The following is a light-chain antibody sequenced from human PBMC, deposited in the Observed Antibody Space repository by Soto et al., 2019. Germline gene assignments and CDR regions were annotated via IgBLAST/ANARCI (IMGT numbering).Light chain of an antibody. Sequence: EIVMTQSPATLSVSPGERATLSCRASQSVSSNLAWYQQRPGQAPRLLIYGASTRATGIPARFSGSGSGTEFTLTISSLQSEDFALYYCQQFNNWQLTFGGGTKVEIK. CDR3: QQFNNWQLT. CDR1: QSVSSN. V-gene: IGKV3-15*01. J-gene: IGKJ4*01. CDR2: GAS.